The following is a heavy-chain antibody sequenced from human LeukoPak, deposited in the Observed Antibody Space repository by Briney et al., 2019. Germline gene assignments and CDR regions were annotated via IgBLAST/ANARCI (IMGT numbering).Heavy chain of an antibody. CDR3: ARQGNDYGDYGEKWFDP. J-gene: IGHJ5*02. CDR2: ISYTGST. Sequence: SETLSLTCTVSGGSISSYYWSWIRQPPGKGMEWIGYISYTGSTFYNPSLESRVTISVDTSRNQFSLKLSSVTAADTAVYYCARQGNDYGDYGEKWFDPWGQGTLVTVSS. CDR1: GGSISSYY. D-gene: IGHD4-17*01. V-gene: IGHV4-59*08.